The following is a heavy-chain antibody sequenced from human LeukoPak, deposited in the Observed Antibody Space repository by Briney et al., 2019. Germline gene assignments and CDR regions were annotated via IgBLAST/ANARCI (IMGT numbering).Heavy chain of an antibody. CDR3: AKTKLDWLLFDF. CDR2: IFHNGNA. V-gene: IGHV4-39*07. D-gene: IGHD3-9*01. J-gene: IGHJ4*02. CDR1: GGSISTSNYY. Sequence: SETLSLTCSVSGGSISTSNYYWVWIRQSPEKGLEWIGSIFHNGNAFYSPSLQSRVTMSLDRSKSQFYLRLTSVTAADTALYYCAKTKLDWLLFDFWGQGILVTVSS.